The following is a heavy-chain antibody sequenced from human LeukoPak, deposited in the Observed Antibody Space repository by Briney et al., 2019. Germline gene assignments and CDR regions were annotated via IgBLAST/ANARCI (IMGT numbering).Heavy chain of an antibody. V-gene: IGHV3-21*01. CDR1: GFTFSSYG. Sequence: PGGSLRLSCAASGFTFSSYGMHWVRQAPGKGLEWVSSISSSSSYIYYADSVKGRFTISRDNAKNSLYLQMNSLRAEDTAVYYCARDRDGCFGDIWGQGTMVTVSS. J-gene: IGHJ3*02. D-gene: IGHD5-24*01. CDR3: ARDRDGCFGDI. CDR2: ISSSSSYI.